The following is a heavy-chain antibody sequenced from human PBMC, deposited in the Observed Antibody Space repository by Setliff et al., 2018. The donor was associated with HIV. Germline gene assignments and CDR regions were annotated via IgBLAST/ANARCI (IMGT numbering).Heavy chain of an antibody. CDR1: GYTFSSYW. D-gene: IGHD6-19*01. J-gene: IGHJ4*02. V-gene: IGHV3-7*05. CDR2: IQQHGSEI. Sequence: GGSLRLPCAASGYTFSSYWMAWVRQCPGKGLEWGANIQQHGSEIHYVASVEGRFTISRDNAKNSLYLQMNSLRAEDTAVYYCANMQWASNAWYSFDYWGKGALVTVAS. CDR3: ANMQWASNAWYSFDY.